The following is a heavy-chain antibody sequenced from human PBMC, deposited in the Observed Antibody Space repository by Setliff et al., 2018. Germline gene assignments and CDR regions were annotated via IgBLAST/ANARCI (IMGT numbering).Heavy chain of an antibody. J-gene: IGHJ3*01. CDR1: GYIFTNYW. Sequence: PGESLKISCKASGYIFTNYWIGWVRQMPGKGLEWMGVIYPGDSDTRYSPSLQGQVTISADKSINTAYLQWSSLKASDTAIYYCTRHEDRNKCTSSSCYRENDAFDVWGQGAMVTVSS. V-gene: IGHV5-51*01. D-gene: IGHD2-2*01. CDR2: IYPGDSDT. CDR3: TRHEDRNKCTSSSCYRENDAFDV.